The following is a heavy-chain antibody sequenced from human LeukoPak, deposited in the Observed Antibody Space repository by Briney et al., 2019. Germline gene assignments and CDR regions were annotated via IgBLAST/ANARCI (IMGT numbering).Heavy chain of an antibody. Sequence: PSETLSLTCTVSGGSISNYYWSWIRHPPGKGLEWIGYIYSSGHTNYNTSLKNRDTISVDTSKNQFSLTLTSVTAADTAVYYCARHFSGAAAPLPIGYWGQGTLVTVSS. V-gene: IGHV4-59*08. CDR1: GGSISNYY. D-gene: IGHD6-13*01. J-gene: IGHJ4*02. CDR3: ARHFSGAAAPLPIGY. CDR2: IYSSGHT.